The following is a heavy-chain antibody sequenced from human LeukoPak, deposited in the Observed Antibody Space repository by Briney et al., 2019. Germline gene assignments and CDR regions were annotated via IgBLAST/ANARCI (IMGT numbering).Heavy chain of an antibody. D-gene: IGHD4-23*01. V-gene: IGHV3-48*03. Sequence: GGSLRLSCAASRFTFSSYAMTWVRQAPGKGLEWVSYISSSGSTIYYADSVKGRFTISRDNAKNSLYLQMNSLRADDTAVYYCARDYGGSSPFDYWGQGTLVTVSS. CDR3: ARDYGGSSPFDY. J-gene: IGHJ4*02. CDR1: RFTFSSYA. CDR2: ISSSGSTI.